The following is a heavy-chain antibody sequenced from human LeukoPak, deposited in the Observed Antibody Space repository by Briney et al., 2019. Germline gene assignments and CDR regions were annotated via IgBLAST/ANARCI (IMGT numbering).Heavy chain of an antibody. D-gene: IGHD6-6*01. CDR1: GYTFTGYY. CDR2: IIPIFGTA. Sequence: ASVKVSCKASGYTFTGYYIHWLRQAPGQGLEWMGGIIPIFGTANYAQKFQGRVTITTDESTSTAYMELSSLRSEDTAVYYCARSSYSSLFDPWGQGTLVTVSS. V-gene: IGHV1-69*05. J-gene: IGHJ5*02. CDR3: ARSSYSSLFDP.